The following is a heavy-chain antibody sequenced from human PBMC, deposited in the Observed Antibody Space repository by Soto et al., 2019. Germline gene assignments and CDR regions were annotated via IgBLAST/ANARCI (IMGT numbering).Heavy chain of an antibody. CDR1: GGSVNSCYY. Sequence: SETLSLTCSVSGGSVNSCYYWSWIRQPPGKGLEWLGYIYHTGSTNYQPSLKSRVTISLDTSKNQFSLNLNSVTAADTAVHYCERWGVAMDVWGQGTTVTVSS. J-gene: IGHJ6*02. V-gene: IGHV4-61*01. CDR2: IYHTGST. D-gene: IGHD2-15*01. CDR3: ERWGVAMDV.